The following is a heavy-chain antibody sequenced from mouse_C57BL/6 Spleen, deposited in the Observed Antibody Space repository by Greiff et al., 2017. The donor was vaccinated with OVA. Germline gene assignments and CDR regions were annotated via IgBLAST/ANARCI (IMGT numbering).Heavy chain of an antibody. Sequence: EVQLVESGPGLVKPSQSLSLTCSVPGYSITSGYYWNWIRQFPGNKLEWMGYISYDGSNNYNPSLKNRISITRDTSKNQFFLKLNSVTTEDTATYYCASLYYYGSSYVNYAMDYWGQGTSVTVSS. CDR2: ISYDGSN. CDR3: ASLYYYGSSYVNYAMDY. D-gene: IGHD1-1*01. V-gene: IGHV3-6*01. J-gene: IGHJ4*01. CDR1: GYSITSGYY.